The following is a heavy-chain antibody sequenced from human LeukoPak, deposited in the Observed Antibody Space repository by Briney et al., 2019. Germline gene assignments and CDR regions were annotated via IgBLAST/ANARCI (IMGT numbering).Heavy chain of an antibody. V-gene: IGHV3-9*01. CDR2: ISWNSGSI. D-gene: IGHD1-7*01. CDR1: GFTFDDYA. J-gene: IGHJ4*02. Sequence: PGGSLRLSCAASGFTFDDYAMHWVRQAPGKGLEWVSGISWNSGSIAYADSVKGRFTISRDNAKNSLYLQMDSLRAQDTALYYCAKDLNYRLNTAISSPSDFWGQGTLVTVSS. CDR3: AKDLNYRLNTAISSPSDF.